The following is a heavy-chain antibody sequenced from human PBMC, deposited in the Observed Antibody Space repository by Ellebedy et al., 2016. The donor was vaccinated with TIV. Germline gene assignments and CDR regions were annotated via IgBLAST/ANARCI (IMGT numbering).Heavy chain of an antibody. D-gene: IGHD2-15*01. CDR1: GFTFSSLW. J-gene: IGHJ4*02. CDR3: ARDVLGGCFDC. V-gene: IGHV3-7*01. Sequence: GESLKISCAASGFTFSSLWMSWVRQAPGKGLEWVANINQDESEKYYVDSVKGRFTISSDNAKNSLYLQMNSLRAEDTAVYYCARDVLGGCFDCWGRGTLVTVSS. CDR2: INQDESEK.